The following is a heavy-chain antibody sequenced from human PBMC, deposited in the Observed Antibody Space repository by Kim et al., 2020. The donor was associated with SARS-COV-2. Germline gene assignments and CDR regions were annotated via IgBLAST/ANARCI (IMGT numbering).Heavy chain of an antibody. J-gene: IGHJ4*02. D-gene: IGHD4-17*01. Sequence: KYSPSFQGQVTISADNSISTAYLQWSSLKASDTAIYSCARPDYGGNSALDIWGQGPLVTVSS. V-gene: IGHV5-51*01. CDR3: ARPDYGGNSALDI.